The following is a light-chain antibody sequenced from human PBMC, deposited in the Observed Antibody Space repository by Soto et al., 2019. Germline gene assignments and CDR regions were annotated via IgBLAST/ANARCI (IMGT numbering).Light chain of an antibody. Sequence: DIQMTQSPSSLSASIGYRVTITCRASQSIDNYLNWYQQRPGKAPKFLIYAAFSLPSGVPSRFSGRGSGTDFTLTSSSLQPEDFATYFCQQSYRTPYTFGQGTKLEIK. CDR1: QSIDNY. J-gene: IGKJ2*01. CDR3: QQSYRTPYT. V-gene: IGKV1-39*01. CDR2: AAF.